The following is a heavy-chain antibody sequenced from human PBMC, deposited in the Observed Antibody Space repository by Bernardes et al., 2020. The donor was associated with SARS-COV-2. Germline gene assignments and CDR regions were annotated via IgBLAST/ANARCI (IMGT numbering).Heavy chain of an antibody. Sequence: SETLSLTCTVSGGSISSDDYYWSWIRQPAGKGLEWIGHIFSSGSTYQNPSLKSRLTISVDTSRTQLSLKLTSVTAADTAVYYCARGKQYHNWFDPWGQGTLVTVSS. CDR2: IFSSGST. CDR3: ARGKQYHNWFDP. D-gene: IGHD2-2*01. CDR1: GGSISSDDYY. J-gene: IGHJ5*02. V-gene: IGHV4-61*09.